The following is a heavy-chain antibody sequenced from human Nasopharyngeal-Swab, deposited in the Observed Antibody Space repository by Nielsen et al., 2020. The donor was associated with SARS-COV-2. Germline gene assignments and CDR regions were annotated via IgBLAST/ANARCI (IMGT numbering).Heavy chain of an antibody. CDR3: ARVKIADGNFDY. D-gene: IGHD6-13*01. CDR1: GFTFSSYG. CDR2: IRYDGSNK. J-gene: IGHJ4*02. Sequence: GGSLRLSCAASGFTFSSYGMHWVRQAPGKGLEWVAFIRYDGSNKYYADSVKGRFTISRDNAKNSLYLQMNSLRAEDTAVYYCARVKIADGNFDYWGQGTLVTVSS. V-gene: IGHV3-30*02.